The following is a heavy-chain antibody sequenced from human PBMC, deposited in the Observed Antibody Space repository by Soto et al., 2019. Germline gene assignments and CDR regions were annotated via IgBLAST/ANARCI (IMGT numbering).Heavy chain of an antibody. V-gene: IGHV3-23*01. CDR3: GKERRGSGWSVCNY. CDR1: GFTFRDYA. Sequence: VQLLESGGGLVHPGGSLRLSCAASGFTFRDYAMNWVRQAPGKGLEWVSDISGSGDSARYADYVRGRFTISRDNSRNTLDLPMNSLRVDATSVYYCGKERRGSGWSVCNYWGQGTLVTVSS. J-gene: IGHJ4*02. D-gene: IGHD6-19*01. CDR2: ISGSGDSA.